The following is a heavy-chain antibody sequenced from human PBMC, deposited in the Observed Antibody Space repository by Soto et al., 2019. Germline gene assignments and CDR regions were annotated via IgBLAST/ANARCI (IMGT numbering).Heavy chain of an antibody. D-gene: IGHD3-10*01. CDR1: GGSISSSNW. Sequence: QVQLQESGPGLVKPSGTLSLTCAVSGGSISSSNWWSWVRQPPGKGLEWIGEIYHSGSTNYNPSLKRRDTISVDKSKNQFSLKLRSVTAADTAVYYCARVRYYYYGMDVWGQGTTVTVSS. CDR2: IYHSGST. J-gene: IGHJ6*02. CDR3: ARVRYYYYGMDV. V-gene: IGHV4-4*02.